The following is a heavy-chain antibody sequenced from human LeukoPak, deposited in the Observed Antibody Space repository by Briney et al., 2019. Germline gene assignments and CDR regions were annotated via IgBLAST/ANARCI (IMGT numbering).Heavy chain of an antibody. CDR3: TPAYSGSGWYEYELPFDY. D-gene: IGHD6-19*01. Sequence: GGSLRLSCAASGFTFSNAWMSWVRQAPGKGLEWVGRIKSKTDGGTTDYAAPVKGRFTISRDDSKNTLYLQMNSLKTEDTAVYYCTPAYSGSGWYEYELPFDYWGQGTLVSVS. CDR1: GFTFSNAW. J-gene: IGHJ4*02. CDR2: IKSKTDGGTT. V-gene: IGHV3-15*01.